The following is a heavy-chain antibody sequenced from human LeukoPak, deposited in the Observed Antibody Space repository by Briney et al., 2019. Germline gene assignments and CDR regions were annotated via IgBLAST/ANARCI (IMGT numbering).Heavy chain of an antibody. CDR2: IYYSGST. CDR1: GGSISSSSYY. CDR3: ARHGNGDYDFDY. J-gene: IGHJ4*02. V-gene: IGHV4-39*01. D-gene: IGHD4-17*01. Sequence: PSETLSLTCTVSGGSISSSSYYWGWIRQPPGKGLEWIGSIYYSGSTYYNPSLKSRVTISVDTSKNQFSLELSSVTAADTAVYYCARHGNGDYDFDYWGQGTLVTVSS.